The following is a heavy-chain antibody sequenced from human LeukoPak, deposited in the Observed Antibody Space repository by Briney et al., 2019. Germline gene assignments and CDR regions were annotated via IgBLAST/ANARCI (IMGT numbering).Heavy chain of an antibody. CDR2: IYASGGT. CDR1: GGSIRSDY. D-gene: IGHD3-10*01. V-gene: IGHV4-4*07. CDR3: ARGWAPRGEKSSFAS. Sequence: PSETLSLTCTVSGGSIRSDYWTWIRQVAGKGLEWVGRIYASGGTNYNPSLRSRITMSVDTSKNQFSLKLSSVTAADTAVYYCARGWAPRGEKSSFASWGQGTLVVVSS. J-gene: IGHJ4*02.